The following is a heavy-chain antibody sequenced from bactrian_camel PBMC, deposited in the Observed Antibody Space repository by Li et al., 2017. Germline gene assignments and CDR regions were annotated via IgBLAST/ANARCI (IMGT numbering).Heavy chain of an antibody. Sequence: VQLVESGGGLVQPGGSLTLSCVASGFTFSNIAMGWVRQAPGKGLEWVAAIAVDRGTTLYPRSVKGRFTISRDNTKNTLYLRMDSLKSEDTARYYCVSESMDYWGNGTQVT. CDR1: GFTFSNIA. J-gene: IGHJ7*01. CDR2: IAVDRGTT. V-gene: IGHV3S31*01.